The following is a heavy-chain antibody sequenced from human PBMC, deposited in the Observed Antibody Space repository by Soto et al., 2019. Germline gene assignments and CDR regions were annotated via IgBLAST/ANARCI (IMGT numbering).Heavy chain of an antibody. CDR2: ISSSSSTI. CDR1: GFTFRSYK. D-gene: IGHD3-22*01. Sequence: GGSLRLSCEASGFTFRSYKMNWVRQAPGKGLEWVSYISSSSSTIYYADSVKGRFTISRDNAKNSLYLQMNSLRDEDTAVYYCARDAPPLAYYYDPNWFDPWGQGTLVTSPQ. J-gene: IGHJ5*02. V-gene: IGHV3-48*02. CDR3: ARDAPPLAYYYDPNWFDP.